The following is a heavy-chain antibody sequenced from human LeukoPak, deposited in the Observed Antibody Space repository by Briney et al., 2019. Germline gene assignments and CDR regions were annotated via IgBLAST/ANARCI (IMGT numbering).Heavy chain of an antibody. J-gene: IGHJ5*02. V-gene: IGHV1-8*03. Sequence: GASVKVSCKASGYTFTSYDINWVRQATGRGLEWMGWMNPNSGNTGYAQKFQGRVTITRNTSISTAYMELSSLRSEDTALYYCARGATFNYDFWSGYYIPNWFDPWGQGTLVTVSS. CDR1: GYTFTSYD. D-gene: IGHD3-3*01. CDR2: MNPNSGNT. CDR3: ARGATFNYDFWSGYYIPNWFDP.